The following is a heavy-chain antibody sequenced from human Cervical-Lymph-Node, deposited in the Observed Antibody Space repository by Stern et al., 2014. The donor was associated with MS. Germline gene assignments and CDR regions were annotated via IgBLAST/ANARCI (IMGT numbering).Heavy chain of an antibody. Sequence: QVQLQESGPRLVKPSGTLSLTCSVSGSSVSTTDWWSWVRQPPGQGLEWIGEIYFSGTTNYNPSLRGRVTISLDKSKDQLFLRLTSVTAADTAVYFCARVGCRSRSCYRGSVYDKYYYHMDVWGRGTTVTVSS. J-gene: IGHJ6*03. D-gene: IGHD2-2*02. CDR3: ARVGCRSRSCYRGSVYDKYYYHMDV. CDR2: IYFSGTT. V-gene: IGHV4-4*02. CDR1: GSSVSTTDW.